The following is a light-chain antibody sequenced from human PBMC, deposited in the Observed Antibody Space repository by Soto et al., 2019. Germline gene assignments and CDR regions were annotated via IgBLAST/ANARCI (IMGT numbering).Light chain of an antibody. J-gene: IGLJ3*02. CDR2: EVS. Sequence: QSALTQPASVSGSPGQSITISCTGSSSDIGTYNYVSWYQQHPGKAPKFIIYEVSNRPSGVSNRFSGSKSGNTASLTISGLQAEDEADYYCTSYISNSVNWVVGGGTKLTVL. CDR1: SSDIGTYNY. CDR3: TSYISNSVNWV. V-gene: IGLV2-14*01.